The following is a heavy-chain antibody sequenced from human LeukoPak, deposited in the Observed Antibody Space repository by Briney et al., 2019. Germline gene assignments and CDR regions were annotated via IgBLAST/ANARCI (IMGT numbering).Heavy chain of an antibody. Sequence: GGSLRLSCVASGFPFNTYFMHWVRQAPGKGLEWVASIRYDGSNKYYADSVRGRLSIYRDNSKETLYLQMNSLRTGDTAVYYCAKSRSNYGFWSAFDYWGQGALVTVAS. CDR3: AKSRSNYGFWSAFDY. CDR2: IRYDGSNK. CDR1: GFPFNTYF. J-gene: IGHJ4*02. D-gene: IGHD3-3*01. V-gene: IGHV3-30*02.